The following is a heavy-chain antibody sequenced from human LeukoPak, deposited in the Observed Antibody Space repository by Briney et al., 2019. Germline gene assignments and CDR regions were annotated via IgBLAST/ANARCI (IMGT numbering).Heavy chain of an antibody. J-gene: IGHJ5*02. CDR1: GGTFSSYA. V-gene: IGHV1-69*04. CDR3: ARGDYGNNWSDP. D-gene: IGHD4-17*01. CDR2: IIPILGIA. Sequence: SVKVSCKASGGTFSSYAISWVRQAPGQGLEWMGRIIPILGIANYAQKFQGRVTITADKSTSTAYMELSSLRSEDTAVYYCARGDYGNNWSDPWGQGTLVTVSS.